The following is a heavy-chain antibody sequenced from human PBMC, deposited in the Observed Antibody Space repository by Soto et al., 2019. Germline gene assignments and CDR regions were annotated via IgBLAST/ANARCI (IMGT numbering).Heavy chain of an antibody. Sequence: HPGGSLRLSCAASGFTFSLYGMSWVRQAPGKGLEWVSSVSSSGGNTYYADSVKGRFTVSRDNSKDTLYLQMNTLRAEDTAVYYCAKWADYYDSSGYYRWGQGTLVTVSS. V-gene: IGHV3-23*01. CDR3: AKWADYYDSSGYYR. D-gene: IGHD3-22*01. CDR2: VSSSGGNT. CDR1: GFTFSLYG. J-gene: IGHJ4*02.